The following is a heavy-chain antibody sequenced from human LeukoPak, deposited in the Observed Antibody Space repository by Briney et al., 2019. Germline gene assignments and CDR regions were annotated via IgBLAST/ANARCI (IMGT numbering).Heavy chain of an antibody. CDR2: INPNSGGT. CDR3: ARGLPTYYYDSSGYSGY. J-gene: IGHJ4*02. CDR1: GYTFIGYY. Sequence: ASVKVSCKASGYTFIGYYMHWVRQAPGQGLEWMGWINPNSGGTNYAQKFQGRVTMTRDTSISTAYMELSRLRSDDTAVYYCARGLPTYYYDSSGYSGYWGQGTLVTVSS. D-gene: IGHD3-22*01. V-gene: IGHV1-2*02.